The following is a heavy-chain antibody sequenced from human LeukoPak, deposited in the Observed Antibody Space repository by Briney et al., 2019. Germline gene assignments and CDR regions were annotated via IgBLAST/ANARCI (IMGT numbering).Heavy chain of an antibody. CDR2: IDSSGTT. CDR1: GASISRDTYF. Sequence: PSETLSLTCTVSGASISRDTYFWGWIRQSPEKGLEWIGSIDSSGTTHYNSSLKSRVIISVDTSKNQVSLNLTSVTSADTAAYYCARHGYIQFWLYWGQGTQVIVSS. J-gene: IGHJ4*02. D-gene: IGHD5-18*01. V-gene: IGHV4-39*01. CDR3: ARHGYIQFWLY.